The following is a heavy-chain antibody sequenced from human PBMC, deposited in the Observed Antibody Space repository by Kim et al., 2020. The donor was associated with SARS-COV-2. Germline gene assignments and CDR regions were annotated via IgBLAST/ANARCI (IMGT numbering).Heavy chain of an antibody. Sequence: GGSLRLSCAASGFTFSSYWMSWVRQAPGKGLEWVANIKQDGSEKYYVDSVKGRFTISRDNAKNSLYLQMNSLRAEDTAVYYCARVGLWLGYYYGMDVWGQGTTVTVSS. CDR3: ARVGLWLGYYYGMDV. J-gene: IGHJ6*02. CDR2: IKQDGSEK. D-gene: IGHD2-21*01. V-gene: IGHV3-7*01. CDR1: GFTFSSYW.